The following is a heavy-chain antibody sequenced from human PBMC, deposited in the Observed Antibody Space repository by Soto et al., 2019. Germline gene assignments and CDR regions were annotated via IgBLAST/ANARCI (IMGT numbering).Heavy chain of an antibody. CDR1: GDSISSRNYY. J-gene: IGHJ1*01. Sequence: SETRSLTCTVSGDSISSRNYYWGWIRLPPGKGLEWIGTIYYSGSTYYNSSLKSRVTISLDPSKNQCSLKLTSVTAADTAVSYCVGHGMSADLGMEHWGQGTPVTVSS. CDR3: VGHGMSADLGMEH. CDR2: IYYSGST. D-gene: IGHD6-13*01. V-gene: IGHV4-39*01.